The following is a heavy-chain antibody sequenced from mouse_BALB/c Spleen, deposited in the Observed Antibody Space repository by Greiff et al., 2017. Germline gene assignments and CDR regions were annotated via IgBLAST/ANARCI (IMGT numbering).Heavy chain of an antibody. D-gene: IGHD1-1*01. J-gene: IGHJ1*01. CDR1: GYTFSSYW. Sequence: QVQLKQSGAELMKPGASVKISCKATGYTFSSYWIEWVKQRPGHGLEWIGEILPGSGSTNYNEKFKGKATFTADTSSNTAYMQLSSLTSEDSAVYYCARRRNYYYGSRERYFDVWGAGTTVTVSS. CDR2: ILPGSGST. CDR3: ARRRNYYYGSRERYFDV. V-gene: IGHV1-9*01.